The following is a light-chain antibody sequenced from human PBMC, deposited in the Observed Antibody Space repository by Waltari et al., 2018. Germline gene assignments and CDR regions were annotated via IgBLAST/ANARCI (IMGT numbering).Light chain of an antibody. J-gene: IGLJ1*01. CDR2: DVD. V-gene: IGLV2-14*01. CDR3: SSYTSGASVDV. CDR1: TGYIGSYHY. Sequence: QSALTQPASVSGSPGTPLHTTCTGTTGYIGSYHYVSWYQQYPGEAPKLIVYDVDNRPSGISDRFSGSKSGNTASLTISGLQTEDEADYYCSSYTSGASVDVFGTGTRVTVL.